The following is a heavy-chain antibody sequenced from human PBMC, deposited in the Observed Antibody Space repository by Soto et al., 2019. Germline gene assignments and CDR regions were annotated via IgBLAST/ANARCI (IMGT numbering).Heavy chain of an antibody. Sequence: VHLVESGGGVVQPGRSLRLSCAASGFTFSNYAMHWVRQAPGKGLEWLAVISDDGSKEQLADSVKGRFTISRDNSKNTLYLQINSLRDEDTAVYQCVASALSFDYWGQGTLVTVSS. CDR3: VASALSFDY. CDR1: GFTFSNYA. J-gene: IGHJ4*02. D-gene: IGHD3-16*02. V-gene: IGHV3-30-3*01. CDR2: ISDDGSKE.